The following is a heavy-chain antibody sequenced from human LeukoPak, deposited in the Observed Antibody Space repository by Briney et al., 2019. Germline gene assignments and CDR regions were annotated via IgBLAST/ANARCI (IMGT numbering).Heavy chain of an antibody. D-gene: IGHD3-22*01. Sequence: SETLSLTCTVSGGSLSSGDYYWSWIRQPPGKGLEWIGYIYYSGSTYYNPSLKSRVTISVDTSKNQFSLKLSSVTAADTAVYYCARVDSSGLFLWGQGTLVTVSS. V-gene: IGHV4-30-4*08. CDR2: IYYSGST. J-gene: IGHJ4*02. CDR1: GGSLSSGDYY. CDR3: ARVDSSGLFL.